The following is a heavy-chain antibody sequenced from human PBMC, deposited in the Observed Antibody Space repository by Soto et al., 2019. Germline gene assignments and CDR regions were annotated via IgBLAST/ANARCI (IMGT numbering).Heavy chain of an antibody. V-gene: IGHV4-31*03. J-gene: IGHJ3*02. CDR1: GGSISSGGYY. CDR3: AREPGVAAAAWGPHAFDI. CDR2: IYYSGST. D-gene: IGHD6-13*01. Sequence: LSLTCTVSGGSISSGGYYWSWIRQHPGKGLEWIGYIYYSGSTYYNPSLKSRVTISVDTSKNQFSLKLSSVTAADTAVYYCAREPGVAAAAWGPHAFDIWGQGTMVTVSS.